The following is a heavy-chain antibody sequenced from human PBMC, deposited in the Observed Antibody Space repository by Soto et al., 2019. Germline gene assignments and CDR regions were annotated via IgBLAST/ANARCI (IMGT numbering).Heavy chain of an antibody. V-gene: IGHV4-39*01. CDR2: IYYSGST. CDR3: ARGSALDV. J-gene: IGHJ6*02. CDR1: GGSISSSSYY. D-gene: IGHD3-10*01. Sequence: ETLSLTCTVSGGSISSSSYYWGWIRQPPGKGLEWIGSIYYSGSTYYNPSLKSRVTISVDTSKNQFSLKLSSVTAADTAVYYCARGSALDVWGQGTTVTVSS.